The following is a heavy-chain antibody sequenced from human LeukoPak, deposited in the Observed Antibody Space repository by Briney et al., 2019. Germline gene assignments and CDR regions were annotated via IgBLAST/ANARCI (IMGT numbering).Heavy chain of an antibody. CDR1: GYTFTSYG. D-gene: IGHD5-12*01. J-gene: IGHJ4*02. Sequence: ASVKVSCKASGYTFTSYGISWVRQAPGQGLERMGWISAYNGNTNYAQKFQGRVTMTTDTSTSTAYMELRSLRSDDTAVYYCVSGAVATLFDYWGQGTLVTVSA. V-gene: IGHV1-18*01. CDR2: ISAYNGNT. CDR3: VSGAVATLFDY.